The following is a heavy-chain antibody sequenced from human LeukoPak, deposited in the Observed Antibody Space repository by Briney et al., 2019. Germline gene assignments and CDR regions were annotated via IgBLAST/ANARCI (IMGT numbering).Heavy chain of an antibody. CDR1: GGSISSSTYY. CDR3: ARHGADIVVVPSGSIVY. V-gene: IGHV4-39*01. Sequence: SETLSLTCTVSGGSISSSTYYWGWIRQPPGKGLEWIWGIYSSGSSYHNPSLKSRVTISVDTSKNQFSLKLSSVTAADTAVYYCARHGADIVVVPSGSIVYWGQGTLVTVSS. J-gene: IGHJ4*02. D-gene: IGHD2-2*01. CDR2: IYSSGSS.